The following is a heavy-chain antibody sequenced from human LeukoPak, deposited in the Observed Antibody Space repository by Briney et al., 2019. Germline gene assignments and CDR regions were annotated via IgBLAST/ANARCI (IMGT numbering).Heavy chain of an antibody. Sequence: SETLSLTCAVYGGSFSGYYWSWIRQPPGKGLEWIGEINHSGSTNYNPSLKSRVTISVDTSKNQFSLKLSSVTAADTAVYYCARVLRYFDWLSPANWFDPWGQGTLVTVSS. CDR3: ARVLRYFDWLSPANWFDP. J-gene: IGHJ5*02. CDR2: INHSGST. V-gene: IGHV4-34*01. D-gene: IGHD3-9*01. CDR1: GGSFSGYY.